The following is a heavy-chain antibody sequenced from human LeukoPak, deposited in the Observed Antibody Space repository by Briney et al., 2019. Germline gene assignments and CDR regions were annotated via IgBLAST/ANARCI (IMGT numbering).Heavy chain of an antibody. CDR3: ARRCVAVAGSRLDYYYYYMDV. CDR1: GCSLSSYY. CDR2: IYYNGST. J-gene: IGHJ6*03. Sequence: PSETLFLTCTVSGCSLSSYYWSWVRQPPGKGLEWIGLIYYNGSTNYNASLKSRLTITVETYNNQFSSKLISVTAAETAVYYCARRCVAVAGSRLDYYYYYMDVWGKGTTVTISS. V-gene: IGHV4-59*12. D-gene: IGHD6-19*01.